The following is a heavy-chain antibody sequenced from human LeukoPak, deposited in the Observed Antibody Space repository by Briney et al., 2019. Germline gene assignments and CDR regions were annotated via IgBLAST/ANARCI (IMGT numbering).Heavy chain of an antibody. V-gene: IGHV3-30*02. D-gene: IGHD3-9*01. CDR3: ASSMYYDILTGYSDDAFDT. CDR2: KRFDGSYR. J-gene: IGHJ3*02. CDR1: GCTFSGYG. Sequence: GGSLRLSCAASGCTFSGYGMHWVRQTPGKGLEWVAFKRFDGSYRYYADSVKGRFTISRDNSKNTLYLQMNSLRAEDTAVYYCASSMYYDILTGYSDDAFDTWGQGTMVTVSS.